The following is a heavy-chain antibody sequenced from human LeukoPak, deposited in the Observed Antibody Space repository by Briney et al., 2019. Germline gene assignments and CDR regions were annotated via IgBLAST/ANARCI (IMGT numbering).Heavy chain of an antibody. CDR1: GGTFSSYA. CDR2: INSGGGST. V-gene: IGHV1-46*03. J-gene: IGHJ4*02. Sequence: ASVKVSCKASGGTFSSYAISWVRQAPGQGLEWMGIINSGGGSTSNAQKFQGRVTMTRDTSTSTVYMELSSLRSEDTAVYYCARGTYYHDSSDLDHWGQGTLVTVSS. D-gene: IGHD3-22*01. CDR3: ARGTYYHDSSDLDH.